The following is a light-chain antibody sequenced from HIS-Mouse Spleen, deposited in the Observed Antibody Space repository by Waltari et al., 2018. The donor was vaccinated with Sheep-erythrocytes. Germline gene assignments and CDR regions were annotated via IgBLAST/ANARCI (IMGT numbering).Light chain of an antibody. CDR2: EDS. CDR3: YSTDSSGNHWV. J-gene: IGLJ3*02. Sequence: SYELTQPPSVSVSPGQMARITCSGDALPKKYAYWYQQKSGQAPVLVIYEDSKRPSGIPGRFSGSTSGTMATLTISGAQVEDEADYYCYSTDSSGNHWVFGGGTKLTVL. CDR1: ALPKKY. V-gene: IGLV3-10*01.